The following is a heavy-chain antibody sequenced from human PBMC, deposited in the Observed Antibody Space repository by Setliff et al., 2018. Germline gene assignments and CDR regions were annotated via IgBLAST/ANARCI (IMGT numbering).Heavy chain of an antibody. V-gene: IGHV4-59*02. Sequence: SETLSLTCNVSGASVTRYSWTWIRQPPGRGLEWIGTMSYSGSNDYNPSLKSRVTMSIHTSKNQFSLMVTSVTAADTAVYYCARGRNVASRLLDSWGQGTLVTVSS. D-gene: IGHD6-6*01. CDR1: GASVTRYS. J-gene: IGHJ4*02. CDR2: MSYSGSN. CDR3: ARGRNVASRLLDS.